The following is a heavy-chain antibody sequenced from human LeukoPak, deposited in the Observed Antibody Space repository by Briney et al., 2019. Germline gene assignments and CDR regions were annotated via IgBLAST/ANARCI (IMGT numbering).Heavy chain of an antibody. CDR3: ARDSYSGYDSGGY. Sequence: GASVKVSCKASGYTFTSYYMHWVRQAPGQGLEWMGIINPSGGSTSHAQKFQGRVTMTRDMSTSTVYMELSSLRSEDTAVYYCARDSYSGYDSGGYWGQGTLVTVSS. J-gene: IGHJ4*02. CDR1: GYTFTSYY. D-gene: IGHD5-12*01. V-gene: IGHV1-46*01. CDR2: INPSGGST.